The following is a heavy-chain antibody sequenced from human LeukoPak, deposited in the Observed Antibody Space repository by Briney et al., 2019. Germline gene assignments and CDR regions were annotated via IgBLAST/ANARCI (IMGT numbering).Heavy chain of an antibody. J-gene: IGHJ4*02. CDR2: ISTSSTTI. D-gene: IGHD3-3*01. Sequence: GGSLRLSCVASGFTFSGFAMTWVRQAPGKGLEWVSYISTSSTTIYYADSVKGRFTISRDNVKNSLYLQMNSLRAEDTAVYYCARVSYDFWSGYFGYWGQGTLVTVSS. CDR1: GFTFSGFA. V-gene: IGHV3-48*04. CDR3: ARVSYDFWSGYFGY.